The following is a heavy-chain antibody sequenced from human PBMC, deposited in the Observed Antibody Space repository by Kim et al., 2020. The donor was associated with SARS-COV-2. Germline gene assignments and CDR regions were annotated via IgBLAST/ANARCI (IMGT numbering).Heavy chain of an antibody. CDR3: ARGNDPYYYYGMDV. J-gene: IGHJ6*02. D-gene: IGHD1-1*01. Sequence: VQCRVTITADGSTSTAYMELSSLRSEDTAVYYCARGNDPYYYYGMDVWGQGTTVTVSS. V-gene: IGHV1-69*01.